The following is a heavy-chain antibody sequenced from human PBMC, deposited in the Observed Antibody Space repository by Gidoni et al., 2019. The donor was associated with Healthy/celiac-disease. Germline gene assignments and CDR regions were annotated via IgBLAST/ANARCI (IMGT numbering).Heavy chain of an antibody. J-gene: IGHJ4*02. CDR3: ARDGGDYVFDY. CDR2: IYYSGST. D-gene: IGHD4-17*01. Sequence: QVQLQESGPGLVKPSETLSLTCPVSGGSISSYYWSWIRQPPGKGLEWIGYIYYSGSTNYNPSLKSRVTISVDTSKNQFSLKLSSVTAADTAVYYCARDGGDYVFDYWGQGTLVTVSS. V-gene: IGHV4-59*01. CDR1: GGSISSYY.